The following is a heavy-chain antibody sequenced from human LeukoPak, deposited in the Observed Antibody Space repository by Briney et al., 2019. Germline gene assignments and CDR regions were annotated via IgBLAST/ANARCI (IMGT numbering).Heavy chain of an antibody. J-gene: IGHJ5*01. D-gene: IGHD5-24*01. CDR1: GASISSIFYY. CDR2: IFHDGSS. Sequence: ETLSLTCNVSGASISSIFYYWGWIRQPPGEGLEWIANIFHDGSSYFNPSLKSRVTISVDRSKKFFSLKLTSVTAADTSVYYCARHVLSKRSFDSWGQGILVTVSS. V-gene: IGHV4-39*01. CDR3: ARHVLSKRSFDS.